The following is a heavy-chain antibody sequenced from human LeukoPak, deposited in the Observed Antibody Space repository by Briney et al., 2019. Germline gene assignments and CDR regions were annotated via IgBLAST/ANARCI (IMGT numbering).Heavy chain of an antibody. D-gene: IGHD6-13*01. V-gene: IGHV5-51*01. CDR2: IYPGDSDT. Sequence: GESLKISCKGSGYSFTSYWIGWVRQMPGKGLEWMGIIYPGDSDTRYSPSFQGQVTISADKSISTAYLQWSSLKASDTAMYYCARQYAVAAAADYYYYGMDVWGQGTTVTVSS. CDR3: ARQYAVAAAADYYYYGMDV. J-gene: IGHJ6*02. CDR1: GYSFTSYW.